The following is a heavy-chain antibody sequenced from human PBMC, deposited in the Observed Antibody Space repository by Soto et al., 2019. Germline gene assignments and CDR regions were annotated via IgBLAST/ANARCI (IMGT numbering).Heavy chain of an antibody. V-gene: IGHV4-31*03. D-gene: IGHD3-10*01. CDR1: GGSISSGGYY. CDR3: ARERITMVRGVKYGMDV. J-gene: IGHJ6*02. Sequence: SETLSLTCTVSGGSISSGGYYWSWIRQHPGKGLEWIGYIYYSGSTYYNPSLKSRVTISVDTSKNQFSLKLSSVTAADTAVYYCARERITMVRGVKYGMDVWGQGTTVIVSS. CDR2: IYYSGST.